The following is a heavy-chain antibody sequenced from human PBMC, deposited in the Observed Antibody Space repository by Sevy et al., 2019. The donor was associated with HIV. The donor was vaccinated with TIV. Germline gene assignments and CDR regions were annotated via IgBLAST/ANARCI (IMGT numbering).Heavy chain of an antibody. D-gene: IGHD1-20*01. J-gene: IGHJ6*02. CDR2: IYSGGST. Sequence: GGSLRFSCAASGFTVSSNYMSWVRQAPGKGLEWVSVIYSGGSTYYADSVKGRFTISRDNSKNTLYLQMNSLRAEDTAVYYCARMTIIGDYYYGIDVRGQGTTVTVSS. CDR1: GFTVSSNY. V-gene: IGHV3-53*01. CDR3: ARMTIIGDYYYGIDV.